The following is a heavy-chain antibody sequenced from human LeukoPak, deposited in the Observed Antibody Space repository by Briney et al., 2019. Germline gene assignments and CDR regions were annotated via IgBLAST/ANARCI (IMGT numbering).Heavy chain of an antibody. CDR2: IYHSGGT. CDR3: ARDGYGMTSDV. D-gene: IGHD5-18*01. V-gene: IGHV4-31*03. J-gene: IGHJ6*02. CDR1: GGSIRSDGCY. Sequence: SETLFLTCTVSGGSIRSDGCYWTWIRQHPGKGLEWIGYIYHSGGTHYNPSLKSRVTISVDTSKNQFSLKLSSVTAADTAVYYCARDGYGMTSDVWGQGTTVTVSS.